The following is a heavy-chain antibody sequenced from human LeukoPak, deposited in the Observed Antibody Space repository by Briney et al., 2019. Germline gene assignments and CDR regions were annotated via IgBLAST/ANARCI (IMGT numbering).Heavy chain of an antibody. CDR1: GFTFSGYG. J-gene: IGHJ4*02. D-gene: IGHD2-21*02. CDR2: ISYDGSHK. Sequence: GRSLRLSCAASGFTFSGYGMHWVRQAPGKGLEWVAVISYDGSHKYYADCVKGRFTISRDSSKNTLYLQMNSLRAEGTAVYYCAKDSCGGDCYSFDYWGQGTLVTVSS. CDR3: AKDSCGGDCYSFDY. V-gene: IGHV3-30*18.